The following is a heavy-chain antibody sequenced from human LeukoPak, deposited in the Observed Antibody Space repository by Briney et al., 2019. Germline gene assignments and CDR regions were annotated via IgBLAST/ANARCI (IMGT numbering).Heavy chain of an antibody. D-gene: IGHD5-12*01. J-gene: IGHJ4*02. CDR1: GFTFSGYC. V-gene: IGHV3-30*04. Sequence: PGRSLRLSCAASGFTFSGYCMHWVRQAPGKGLEWVAVISYDGSNKYYLGSVKGRFTISRDTSKNTLYLQMNSLGAEDTAVYYCARGQNYVDVVTMDYWGQGTLVTVSS. CDR3: ARGQNYVDVVTMDY. CDR2: ISYDGSNK.